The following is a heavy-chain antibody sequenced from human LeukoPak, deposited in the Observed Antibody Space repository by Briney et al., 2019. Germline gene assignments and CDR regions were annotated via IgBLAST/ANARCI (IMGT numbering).Heavy chain of an antibody. CDR1: GGSFSGCY. D-gene: IGHD3-3*01. V-gene: IGHV4-34*01. Sequence: SETLSLTCAVYGGSFSGCYWSWIRQPPGKGLEWIGEINHSGSTNYNPSLKSRVTISVDTSKNQFSLKLSSVTAADTAVYYCARGRVRSFGVVIPFFDYWGQGTLVTVSS. J-gene: IGHJ4*02. CDR3: ARGRVRSFGVVIPFFDY. CDR2: INHSGST.